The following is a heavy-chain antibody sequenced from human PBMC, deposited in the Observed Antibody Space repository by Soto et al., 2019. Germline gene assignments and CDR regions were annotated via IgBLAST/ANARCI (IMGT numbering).Heavy chain of an antibody. Sequence: EVQLVESVGGLVKPGGSLRLSCAASGFTFSSYSMNWVRQARGKGLEWVSSISSSSSYIYYADSVKGRFTISRDNAKNSLYLQMNSLRAEDTAVYYCARDVWEGMDVWGQGTTVTFCS. CDR1: GFTFSSYS. CDR2: ISSSSSYI. D-gene: IGHD3-16*01. V-gene: IGHV3-21*01. CDR3: ARDVWEGMDV. J-gene: IGHJ6*02.